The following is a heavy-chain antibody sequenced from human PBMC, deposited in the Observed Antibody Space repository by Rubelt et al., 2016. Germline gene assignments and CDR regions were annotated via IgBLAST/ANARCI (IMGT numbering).Heavy chain of an antibody. D-gene: IGHD2-15*01. V-gene: IGHV4-39*01. CDR3: ARKLVVSPIRI. Sequence: QVQLQESGPGLVKPSETLSLTCTVSGVSITNVNSYWGWIRQSPGKGLAYIGSIYYSGNTYDNPSLKSRVTISQDTSKNQFSLKVRSVTAAETAVYYCARKLVVSPIRIWGQGTMVTVSS. CDR1: GVSITNVNSY. CDR2: IYYSGNT. J-gene: IGHJ3*02.